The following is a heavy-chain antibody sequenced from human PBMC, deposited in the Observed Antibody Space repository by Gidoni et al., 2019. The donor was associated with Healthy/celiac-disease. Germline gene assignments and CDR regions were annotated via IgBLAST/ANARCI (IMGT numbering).Heavy chain of an antibody. V-gene: IGHV4-61*02. CDR1: GGSISRGSYY. CDR2: IYTSGST. CDR3: AREKIGYCSGGSCYSIVAFDI. D-gene: IGHD2-15*01. J-gene: IGHJ3*02. Sequence: QVQLQESGPGLVKPSQTLSLTCTVSGGSISRGSYYGSWIRQPAGKGLEWIGRIYTSGSTNYNPSLKSRVTISVDTSKNQFSLKLSSVTAADTPVYYCAREKIGYCSGGSCYSIVAFDIWGQGTMVTVSS.